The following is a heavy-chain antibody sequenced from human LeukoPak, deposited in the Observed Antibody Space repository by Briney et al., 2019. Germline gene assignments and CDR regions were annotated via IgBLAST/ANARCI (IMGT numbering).Heavy chain of an antibody. Sequence: GGSLRLSCAASGFTFSSYSMNWVRQAPGKGLEWVSSISSSSSYIYYADSVKGRFTISRDNAKNSLYLQMNSLRAEDTAVYYCARVEIGEVLLRPFGYWGQGTLVTVSS. CDR1: GFTFSSYS. D-gene: IGHD3-10*01. CDR3: ARVEIGEVLLRPFGY. V-gene: IGHV3-21*01. J-gene: IGHJ4*02. CDR2: ISSSSSYI.